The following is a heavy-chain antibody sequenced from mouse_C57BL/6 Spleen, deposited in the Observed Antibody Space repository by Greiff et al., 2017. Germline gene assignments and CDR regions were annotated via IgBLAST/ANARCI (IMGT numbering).Heavy chain of an antibody. D-gene: IGHD1-1*01. Sequence: EVMLVESGGGLVKPGGSLKLSCAASGFTFSDYGMHWVRQAPEKGLEWVAYISSGSSTIYYADTVKGRFTISRDNAKNTLFLQMTSLMSEDTAMYYCARSGNYYGSFDYWGQGTTLTVSS. CDR2: ISSGSSTI. CDR1: GFTFSDYG. CDR3: ARSGNYYGSFDY. J-gene: IGHJ2*01. V-gene: IGHV5-17*01.